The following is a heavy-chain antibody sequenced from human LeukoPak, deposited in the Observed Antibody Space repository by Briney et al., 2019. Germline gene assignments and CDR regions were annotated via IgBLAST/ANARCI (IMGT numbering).Heavy chain of an antibody. CDR2: IYTSGST. D-gene: IGHD3-3*01. J-gene: IGHJ6*03. CDR1: GGSISSGFYY. Sequence: SQTLSLTCTVSGGSISSGFYYWSWIRQPAGKGLEWIGRIYTSGSTNYNPSLKSRVSTSVDTSKNQFSLKLSSVTAADTAVYYCARVVAYYDFWSGSGGYMDVWGKGTTVTVSS. V-gene: IGHV4-61*02. CDR3: ARVVAYYDFWSGSGGYMDV.